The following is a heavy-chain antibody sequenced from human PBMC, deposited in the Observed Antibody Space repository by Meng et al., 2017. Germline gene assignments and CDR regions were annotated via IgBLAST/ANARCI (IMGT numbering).Heavy chain of an antibody. J-gene: IGHJ4*02. CDR3: AREDTAMVIRGYDY. D-gene: IGHD5-18*01. V-gene: IGHV3-48*03. Sequence: GESLKISCAASGFTFSSYEMNWVRQAPGKGLEWVSYISSSGSTIYYADSVKGRFTISRDNAKNSLYLQMNSLRAEGTAVYYCAREDTAMVIRGYDYWGQGTLVTVSS. CDR2: ISSSGSTI. CDR1: GFTFSSYE.